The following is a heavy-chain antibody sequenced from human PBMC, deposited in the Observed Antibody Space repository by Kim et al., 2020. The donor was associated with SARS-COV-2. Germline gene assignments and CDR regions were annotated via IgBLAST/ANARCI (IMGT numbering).Heavy chain of an antibody. CDR3: AREIVVVPAARPAHSDY. CDR2: INHSGST. D-gene: IGHD2-2*01. CDR1: GGSFSGYY. V-gene: IGHV4-34*01. Sequence: SETLSLTCAVYGGSFSGYYWSWIRQPPGKGLEWIGEINHSGSTNYNPSLKSRVTISVDTSKNQFSLKLSSVTAADTAVYYCAREIVVVPAARPAHSDYWGQGTLLTVSS. J-gene: IGHJ4*02.